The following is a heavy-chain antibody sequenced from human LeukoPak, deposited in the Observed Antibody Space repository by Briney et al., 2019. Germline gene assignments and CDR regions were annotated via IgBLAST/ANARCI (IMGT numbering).Heavy chain of an antibody. CDR1: GGSFSGYY. D-gene: IGHD3-16*02. V-gene: IGHV4-34*01. CDR3: ARGHTYDYVWGSYRYYLDY. Sequence: SETLSLTCAVYGGSFSGYYWSWIRQPPGKGLEWIGEINHSGSTNYNPSLKSRVTISVDTSKNQFSLKLSSVTAADTAVYYCARGHTYDYVWGSYRYYLDYWGQGTLVTVSS. J-gene: IGHJ4*02. CDR2: INHSGST.